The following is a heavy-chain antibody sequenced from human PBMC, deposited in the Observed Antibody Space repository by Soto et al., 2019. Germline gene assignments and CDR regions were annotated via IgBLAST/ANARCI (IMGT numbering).Heavy chain of an antibody. Sequence: EVQLVESGGGLVQPGGSLRLSCAASGFTFSTYWIHWVRQAPRKGLVWVSRINSDGSSTNYADSVKGRFTISRDNAKNTLFLQMNSLRAEDSTVYYCARDRWGGGRDMDVWGQGTTVTVSS. CDR1: GFTFSTYW. J-gene: IGHJ6*02. CDR2: INSDGSST. V-gene: IGHV3-74*01. CDR3: ARDRWGGGRDMDV. D-gene: IGHD3-10*01.